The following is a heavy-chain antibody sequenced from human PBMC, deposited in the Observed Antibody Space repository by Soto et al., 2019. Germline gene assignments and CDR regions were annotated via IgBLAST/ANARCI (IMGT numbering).Heavy chain of an antibody. D-gene: IGHD3-10*01. CDR3: AKLLGPGRYYDDDY. Sequence: QVQLVQYGAEVKTPGSSVKVSCRASGGTSNNSADTWVRQAPGHGLEWMGGLIAYFGTATYAHKFRGSFTITADDSTRTNYMDLRSLTTDDTAIYYCAKLLGPGRYYDDDYWGQGTLVTVSS. CDR2: LIAYFGTA. J-gene: IGHJ4*02. CDR1: GGTSNNSA. V-gene: IGHV1-69*01.